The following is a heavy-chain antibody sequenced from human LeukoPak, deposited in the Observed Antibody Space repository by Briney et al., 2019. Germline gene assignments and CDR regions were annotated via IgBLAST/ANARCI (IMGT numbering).Heavy chain of an antibody. CDR1: GGSFSGYY. CDR3: ARVSRGSTYYCYYMDV. CDR2: INHSGST. D-gene: IGHD2-2*01. J-gene: IGHJ6*03. V-gene: IGHV4-34*01. Sequence: KPSETLSLTCAVYGGSFSGYYWSWIRQPPGKGLEWIGEINHSGSTNYNPSLESRVTISVDTSKNQFSLKLSSVTAADTAVYYCARVSRGSTYYCYYMDVWGKGTTVTVSS.